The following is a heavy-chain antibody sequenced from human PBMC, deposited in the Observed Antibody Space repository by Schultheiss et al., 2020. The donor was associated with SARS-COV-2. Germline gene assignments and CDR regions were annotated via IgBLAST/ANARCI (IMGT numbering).Heavy chain of an antibody. CDR1: GGSISSYY. Sequence: GSLRLSCTVSGGSISSYYWSWIRQPPGKGLEWIGEINHSGSTNYNPSLRSRVTISVDTSNNQFSLSLNSVTAADTAVYYCARGFRRIRQEGGLDPWGQGTLVTVSS. J-gene: IGHJ5*02. V-gene: IGHV4-34*01. CDR3: ARGFRRIRQEGGLDP. CDR2: INHSGST. D-gene: IGHD3-16*01.